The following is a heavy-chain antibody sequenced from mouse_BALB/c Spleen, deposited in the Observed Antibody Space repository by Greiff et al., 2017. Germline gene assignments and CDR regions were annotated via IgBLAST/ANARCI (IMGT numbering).Heavy chain of an antibody. CDR2: IDPANGNT. D-gene: IGHD2-2*01. J-gene: IGHJ2*01. CDR1: GFNIKDTY. V-gene: IGHV14-3*02. Sequence: EVQLQQSGAELVKPGASVKLSCTASGFNIKDTYMHWVKQRPEQGLEWIGRIDPANGNTKYDPKFQGKATITADTSSNTAYLKLSSLTSEDTAVYYCAKTGVIYYCYARYYFDYWGQGTTLTVSS. CDR3: AKTGVIYYCYARYYFDY.